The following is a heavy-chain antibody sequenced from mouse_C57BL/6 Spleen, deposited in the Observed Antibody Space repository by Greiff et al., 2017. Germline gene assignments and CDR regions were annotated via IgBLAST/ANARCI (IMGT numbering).Heavy chain of an antibody. D-gene: IGHD4-1*01. CDR3: AREGLGYYAMDY. J-gene: IGHJ4*01. Sequence: EVMLVESGGGLVKPGGSLKLSCAASGFTFSSYAMSWVRQTPEKRLEWVATISDGGSYTYYPDNVKGRFTISRDNAKNNLYLQMSHLKSEDTAMYYCAREGLGYYAMDYWGQGTSVTVSS. CDR1: GFTFSSYA. CDR2: ISDGGSYT. V-gene: IGHV5-4*01.